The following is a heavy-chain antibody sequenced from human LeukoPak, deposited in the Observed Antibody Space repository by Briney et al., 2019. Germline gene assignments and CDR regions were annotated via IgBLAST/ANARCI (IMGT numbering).Heavy chain of an antibody. D-gene: IGHD1-26*01. Sequence: SETLSLTCAVYGGSFSGYYWSWIRQPPGKGLEWIGEINHSGSTNYNPSLKSRVTISVDTSKNQFSLKLSSVTAADTAVYYCARGGIIVGVDYWGLGTLVTVSS. J-gene: IGHJ4*02. CDR2: INHSGST. CDR1: GGSFSGYY. V-gene: IGHV4-34*01. CDR3: ARGGIIVGVDY.